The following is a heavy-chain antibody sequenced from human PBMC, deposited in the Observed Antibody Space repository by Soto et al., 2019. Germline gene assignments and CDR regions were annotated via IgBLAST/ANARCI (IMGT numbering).Heavy chain of an antibody. CDR3: ARLLTPYYYYDSSGEGSPGGFDY. Sequence: EVQLVESGGGLVKPGGSLRLSCAASGFTFSSYSMNWVRQAPGKGLEWVSSISSSSSYIYYADSVKGQFTISRDNAKNSLYLQMNSLRAEDTAVYYCARLLTPYYYYDSSGEGSPGGFDYWVQGTLVTVSS. D-gene: IGHD3-22*01. CDR1: GFTFSSYS. CDR2: ISSSSSYI. V-gene: IGHV3-21*01. J-gene: IGHJ4*02.